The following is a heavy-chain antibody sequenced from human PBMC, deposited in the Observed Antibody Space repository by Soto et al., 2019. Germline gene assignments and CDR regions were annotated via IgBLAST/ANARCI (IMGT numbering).Heavy chain of an antibody. V-gene: IGHV1-69*02. Sequence: QVQLVQSGAEVKKPGSSVKVSCKASGGTFSSYTISWVRQAPGQGLEWMGRIIPILGIANYAQKFQGRVTITAEKSTSTAYVELSSLRSEDTVVYYCARDYGSGSYADYWGQGTLVIVSS. CDR3: ARDYGSGSYADY. CDR2: IIPILGIA. J-gene: IGHJ4*02. D-gene: IGHD3-10*01. CDR1: GGTFSSYT.